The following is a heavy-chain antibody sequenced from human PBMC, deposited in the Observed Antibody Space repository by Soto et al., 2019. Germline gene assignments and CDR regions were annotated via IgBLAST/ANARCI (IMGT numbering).Heavy chain of an antibody. CDR3: AREKTSYGMDV. Sequence: QVQLVQSGAEVKKPGASVKVSCKASGYTFTSYDINWVRQATGQGLEWMGWMNHNSGNTGYAQKFQGRVTMTRNTSISTAYMALSSLRSEAPAVYYCAREKTSYGMDVGGQGTTVTVSS. V-gene: IGHV1-8*01. J-gene: IGHJ6*02. CDR1: GYTFTSYD. CDR2: MNHNSGNT.